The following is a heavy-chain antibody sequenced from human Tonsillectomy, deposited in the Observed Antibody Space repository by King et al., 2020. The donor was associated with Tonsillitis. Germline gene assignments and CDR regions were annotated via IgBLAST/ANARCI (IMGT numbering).Heavy chain of an antibody. Sequence: QLQESGPGLVKPSETLSLTCTVSGGSISDYYWSWIRQPPGKGLEWIGYIYYTGSTNYNPSLKSRVTISVDTSKNQFSLNLTSMTAADTAVYYCARAKASVAGPLFDPWGRGTLVTVSS. CDR1: GGSISDYY. J-gene: IGHJ5*02. CDR2: IYYTGST. CDR3: ARAKASVAGPLFDP. D-gene: IGHD6-19*01. V-gene: IGHV4-59*01.